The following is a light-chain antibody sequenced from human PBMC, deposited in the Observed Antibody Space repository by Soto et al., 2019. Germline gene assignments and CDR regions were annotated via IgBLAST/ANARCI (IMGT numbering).Light chain of an antibody. J-gene: IGKJ4*01. CDR2: EAS. V-gene: IGKV3-11*01. CDR1: QSIGIY. CDR3: QHRSTWPPT. Sequence: EIVLTQSPATLSLSPGDRATLSCRASQSIGIYLAWYQQTPGQSPRLLIYEASNRATGVPAKFSGTGSGTDFTLTISSLESEDFGIYYCQHRSTWPPTFGGGTRVEI.